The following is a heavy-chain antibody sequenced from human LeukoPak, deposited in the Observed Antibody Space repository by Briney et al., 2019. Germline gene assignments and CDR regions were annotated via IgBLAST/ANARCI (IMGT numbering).Heavy chain of an antibody. CDR3: ARGYGYSSSWYGSDWFDP. Sequence: SETLSLTCTVSGGSISSYYWSWIRQPAGKGLEWIGRIYTSGSTNYNPSLKSRVTISVDTSKNQFSLKLSSVTAADTAVYYCARGYGYSSSWYGSDWFDPWGQGTLVTVSS. D-gene: IGHD6-13*01. CDR2: IYTSGST. CDR1: GGSISSYY. V-gene: IGHV4-4*07. J-gene: IGHJ5*02.